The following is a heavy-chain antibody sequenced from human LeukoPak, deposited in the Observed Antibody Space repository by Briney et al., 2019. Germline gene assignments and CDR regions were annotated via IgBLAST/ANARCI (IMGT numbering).Heavy chain of an antibody. V-gene: IGHV4-59*01. Sequence: SETLSLTCTVSGGSISSYYWGWIRQPPGKGLEWIGYIYYSGSTNYNPSLKSRVTISVDTSKNQFSLKLSSVTAADTAVYYCARVTYDYVWGSYRYAFDIWGQGTMVTVSS. CDR2: IYYSGST. J-gene: IGHJ3*02. CDR1: GGSISSYY. CDR3: ARVTYDYVWGSYRYAFDI. D-gene: IGHD3-16*02.